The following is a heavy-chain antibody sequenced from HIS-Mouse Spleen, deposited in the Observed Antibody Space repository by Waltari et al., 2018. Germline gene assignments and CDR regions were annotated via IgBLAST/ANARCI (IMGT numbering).Heavy chain of an antibody. D-gene: IGHD6-13*01. CDR3: AREIPYSSSWYDWYFDL. CDR2: IYYSGGT. CDR1: GGSISSSSYY. J-gene: IGHJ2*01. V-gene: IGHV4-39*07. Sequence: QLQLQESGPGLVKPSETLSLTCTVSGGSISSSSYYWGWIRQPPGKGLEWIGSIYYSGGTSSNPSLTSRVTISVDTSKNQFSLKLSSVTAADTAVYYCAREIPYSSSWYDWYFDLWGRGTLVTVSS.